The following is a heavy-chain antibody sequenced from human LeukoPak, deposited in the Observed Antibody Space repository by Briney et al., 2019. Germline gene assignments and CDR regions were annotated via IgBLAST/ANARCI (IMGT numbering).Heavy chain of an antibody. V-gene: IGHV3-74*01. CDR2: INSDGSST. CDR1: GFTFSSYW. J-gene: IGHJ3*02. Sequence: PGGSLRLSCAASGFTFSSYWMHWVRQAPGKGLVWVSRINSDGSSTSYADSVKGRFTISRDNAKNTLYLQMNSLRAEDTAVYYCARVYYYDSSGYYYARGAFDIWGQGTMVTVSS. D-gene: IGHD3-22*01. CDR3: ARVYYYDSSGYYYARGAFDI.